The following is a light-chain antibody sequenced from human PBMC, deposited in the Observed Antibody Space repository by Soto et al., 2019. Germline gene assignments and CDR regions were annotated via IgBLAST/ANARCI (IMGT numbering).Light chain of an antibody. CDR1: QSISVW. CDR2: KAS. J-gene: IGKJ1*01. V-gene: IGKV1-5*03. CDR3: QQYNNRWT. Sequence: DIQMTQSPSTLSASVGDRVTITCRASQSISVWLAWFQQKPGNAPKLLIYKASTLESGVPSRFSGSVSGTEFTLTISSLQPDDSATYYCQQYNNRWTFGQGTKVDIK.